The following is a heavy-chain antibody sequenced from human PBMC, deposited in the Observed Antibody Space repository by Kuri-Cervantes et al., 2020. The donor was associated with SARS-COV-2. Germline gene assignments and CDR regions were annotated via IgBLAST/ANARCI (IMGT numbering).Heavy chain of an antibody. J-gene: IGHJ6*02. V-gene: IGHV1-2*02. CDR1: GYTFTGYY. D-gene: IGHD3-10*01. Sequence: ASVKVSCKASGYTFTGYYIHWVRQAPGQGLEWMGWINPNSGATDYAQNFQGRITMTRATSISTAFMEFSGLRSDGTAVYYCARVPITVTHGGGMDVWGQGTTVTVSS. CDR2: INPNSGAT. CDR3: ARVPITVTHGGGMDV.